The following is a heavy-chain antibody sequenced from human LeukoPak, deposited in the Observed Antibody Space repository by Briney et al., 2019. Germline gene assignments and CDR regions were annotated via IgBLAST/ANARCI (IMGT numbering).Heavy chain of an antibody. D-gene: IGHD4-17*01. CDR2: INHSGST. V-gene: IGHV4-34*01. Sequence: SETLSLTCAVYGGSFSGYYWSWIRQPPGKGLEWIGEINHSGSTNYNPSLKSRVTISVDTSKNQFSLKLDSVTAADTAVYYCARASDYGDYFWFGPWGQGTLVTVSS. J-gene: IGHJ5*02. CDR3: ARASDYGDYFWFGP. CDR1: GGSFSGYY.